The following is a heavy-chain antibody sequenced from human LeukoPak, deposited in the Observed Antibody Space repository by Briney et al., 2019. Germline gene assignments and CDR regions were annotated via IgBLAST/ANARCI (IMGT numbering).Heavy chain of an antibody. CDR1: GFTFSSYS. J-gene: IGHJ4*02. V-gene: IGHV3-21*01. D-gene: IGHD2-2*02. CDR3: ARDRGQLLYLYYFDY. Sequence: GGSLRLSCAASGFTFSSYSMNWVRQAPGKGLEWVSSISSSSSYIYYADSVKGRFTISRDNAKNSLYLQMNSLRAEDTAVYYCARDRGQLLYLYYFDYWGQGTLVTVSS. CDR2: ISSSSSYI.